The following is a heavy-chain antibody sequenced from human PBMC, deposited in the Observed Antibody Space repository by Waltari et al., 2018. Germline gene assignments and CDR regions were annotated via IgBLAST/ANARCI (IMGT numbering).Heavy chain of an antibody. CDR1: YWSISSRSYY. D-gene: IGHD3-9*01. V-gene: IGHV4-39*06. CDR2: IYYSGSS. J-gene: IGHJ4*02. Sequence: QQESGPSLVKPSATLSLTCTVSYWSISSRSYYSGWIRLAPGQGLEGIGHIYYSGSSYHTPSLKSRVLMSGDSSAHHVALTLSSVTAGDTAVYYCAGVLSRSAGWNLGSWGQGSLVSVSS. CDR3: AGVLSRSAGWNLGS.